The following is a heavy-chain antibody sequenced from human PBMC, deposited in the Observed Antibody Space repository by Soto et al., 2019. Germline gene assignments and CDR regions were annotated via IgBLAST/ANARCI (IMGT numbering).Heavy chain of an antibody. CDR3: ARPGRDWGSLDY. D-gene: IGHD7-27*01. J-gene: IGHJ4*02. Sequence: QVQLQESGPGLVKPSETLSLTCTVSGDSISTYYWTWIRQSPGKGLEWIAFIYYGGSTNYNPSLKSRVTISVDTSKNQFSLKLNSVTAAATAVYYCARPGRDWGSLDYWGQGTLVTVSS. CDR1: GDSISTYY. CDR2: IYYGGST. V-gene: IGHV4-59*08.